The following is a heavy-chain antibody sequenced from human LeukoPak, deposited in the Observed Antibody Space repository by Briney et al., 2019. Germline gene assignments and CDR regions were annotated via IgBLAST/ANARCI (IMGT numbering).Heavy chain of an antibody. CDR2: ISTYNGNT. J-gene: IGHJ4*02. D-gene: IGHD3-10*01. CDR1: GYTFTTYG. CDR3: ARDGYYGSGRDGRDFDY. V-gene: IGHV1-18*04. Sequence: ASVKVSCKASGYTFTTYGISWVRQAPGQGLEWMGWISTYNGNTNYAQKLQGRVTMTTGTSTSTAYMELRSLRSDDTAVYYYARDGYYGSGRDGRDFDYWGQGTLVTVSS.